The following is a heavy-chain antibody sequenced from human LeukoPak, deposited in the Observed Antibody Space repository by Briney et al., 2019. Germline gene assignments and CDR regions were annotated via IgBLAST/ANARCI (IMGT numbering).Heavy chain of an antibody. V-gene: IGHV3-74*01. Sequence: GGSLRLSCAASGFTFSTYYMHWVRQAPGKGLVWVSRINSDGTTTTYADSVRGRFTISRDNAKNTLYLQMNSLRAEDAAVYYCARDEKYGDYGMDVWGQGTTVTVSS. CDR1: GFTFSTYY. J-gene: IGHJ6*02. CDR2: INSDGTTT. D-gene: IGHD4-17*01. CDR3: ARDEKYGDYGMDV.